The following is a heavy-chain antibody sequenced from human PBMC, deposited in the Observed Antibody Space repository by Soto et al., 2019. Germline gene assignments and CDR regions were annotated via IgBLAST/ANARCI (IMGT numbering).Heavy chain of an antibody. CDR2: VFHTGNT. V-gene: IGHV4-4*02. Sequence: SETLSLTCDVSGDSISSSVWWTWVRQPPGKGLEWIGEVFHTGNTNYNPSLKSQVTMSVDKSTNECSLKVTSVTAADTAIYYCARKAWVRFDYWGQGALVTVSS. J-gene: IGHJ4*02. CDR1: GDSISSSVW. D-gene: IGHD7-27*01. CDR3: ARKAWVRFDY.